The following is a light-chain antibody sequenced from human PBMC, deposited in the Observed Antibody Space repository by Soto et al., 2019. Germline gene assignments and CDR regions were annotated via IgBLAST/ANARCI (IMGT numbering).Light chain of an antibody. CDR1: TSNIGAPYD. V-gene: IGLV1-40*01. J-gene: IGLJ1*01. CDR3: QSYDISLHNYV. Sequence: SVLTQPASVSGAPGQRVSISCTGSTSNIGAPYDVHWYQHLPGTAPKLLIYGDNNRPSGVPDRFSGSKSGTSASLAITRLQAEDEADYYCQSYDISLHNYVFGTGTKVTVL. CDR2: GDN.